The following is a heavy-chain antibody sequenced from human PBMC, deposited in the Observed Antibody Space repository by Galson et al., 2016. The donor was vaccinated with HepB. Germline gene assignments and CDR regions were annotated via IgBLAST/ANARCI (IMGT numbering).Heavy chain of an antibody. V-gene: IGHV3-23*01. D-gene: IGHD6-19*01. CDR3: AKPYTSGWLTSFDH. J-gene: IGHJ4*02. Sequence: SLRLSCAASGFAFSSYAVNWVRQAPGKGLGWIASISLSGATTHYADSVKGRFTVSRDNSKSTLFLEMNSLRTDDTAIYYCAKPYTSGWLTSFDHWGQGTLVTVSS. CDR2: ISLSGATT. CDR1: GFAFSSYA.